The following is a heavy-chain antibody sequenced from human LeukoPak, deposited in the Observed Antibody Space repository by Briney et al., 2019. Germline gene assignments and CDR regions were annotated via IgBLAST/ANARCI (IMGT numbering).Heavy chain of an antibody. CDR2: INPNSGDT. J-gene: IGHJ4*02. V-gene: IGHV1-2*02. CDR3: ARDRHWNQGNFDY. CDR1: GYTITGYY. Sequence: ASVKVSCKASGYTITGYYIHWVRQAPGQGLAWMGWINPNSGDTNYAQKFQGRVTMTRDTSINTAFMELSRLRSGDTAVYYCARDRHWNQGNFDYWGQGTLVTVSS. D-gene: IGHD1-1*01.